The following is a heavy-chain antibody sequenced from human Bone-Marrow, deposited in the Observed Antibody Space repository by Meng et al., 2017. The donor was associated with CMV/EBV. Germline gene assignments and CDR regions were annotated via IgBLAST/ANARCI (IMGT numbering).Heavy chain of an antibody. V-gene: IGHV1-2*02. CDR2: INPNSGGT. Sequence: ASVKVSCKASGYTFTGYYMHWVRQAPGQGLEWMGWINPNSGGTNYAQKFQGRVTMTRDTSISTAYMELSRLRSDDTAVYYCASCPPVTIFGVVIIRDYYYGMDVWGQGPTVTVYS. J-gene: IGHJ6*02. D-gene: IGHD3-3*01. CDR1: GYTFTGYY. CDR3: ASCPPVTIFGVVIIRDYYYGMDV.